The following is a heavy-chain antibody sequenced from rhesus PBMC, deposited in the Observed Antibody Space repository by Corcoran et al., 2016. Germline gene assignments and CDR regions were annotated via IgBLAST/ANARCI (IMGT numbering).Heavy chain of an antibody. J-gene: IGHJ4*01. CDR3: ARDLGYYGRIFDY. Sequence: QVQLQESGPGLVKPSETLSLTCAVSGGSISSNYWSWIRQPPGKGLEWIRRSAGRGGSTAHNPALKRRVTISTDTSKNQFSLKLNSVTAADTAVYYCARDLGYYGRIFDYWCQGVLVTVSS. V-gene: IGHV4-173*01. CDR2: SAGRGGST. CDR1: GGSISSNY. D-gene: IGHD3-3*01.